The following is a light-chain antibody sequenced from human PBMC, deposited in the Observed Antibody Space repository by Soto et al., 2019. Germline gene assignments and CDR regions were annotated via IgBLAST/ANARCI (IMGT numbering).Light chain of an antibody. Sequence: EIVLTQSPGTLSLSPGERATLSCRASQSVSSSYLAWYRQKPGQAPRLFIYGASSRATGIPDRFSGSGSGTDFTLTISRLEPEDFAVYYCQQYGSSPWTFGQGTKVHI. CDR2: GAS. V-gene: IGKV3-20*01. CDR1: QSVSSSY. J-gene: IGKJ1*01. CDR3: QQYGSSPWT.